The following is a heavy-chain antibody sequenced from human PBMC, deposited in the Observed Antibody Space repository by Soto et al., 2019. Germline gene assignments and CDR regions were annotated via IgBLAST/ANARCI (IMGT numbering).Heavy chain of an antibody. CDR1: GYTFSAYT. V-gene: IGHV1-3*01. CDR3: ARDTETLGPRANDALDI. CDR2: INAGSGNT. J-gene: IGHJ3*02. D-gene: IGHD3-3*02. Sequence: QAQLVQSGAVMKKPGASVKVSCKAAGYTFSAYTMNWVRQAPGQSLEWMGWINAGSGNTKYSQNFQGRVSITRDTSASTVYSELNGRKSEETAVYYCARDTETLGPRANDALDIWGQGTMVTVSS.